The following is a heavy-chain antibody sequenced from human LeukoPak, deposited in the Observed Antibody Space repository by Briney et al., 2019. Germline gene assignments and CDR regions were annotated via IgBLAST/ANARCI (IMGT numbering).Heavy chain of an antibody. V-gene: IGHV4-59*02. CDR2: IYHTGST. CDR3: ARGQRVVDY. J-gene: IGHJ4*02. D-gene: IGHD3-3*01. Sequence: SETLSLTCTISGGSVSDYYWSWIRQSPGKGLEWIGYIYHTGSTSYSPSLKSRVTISADTSQNQFSLKLSSVTAADTAVYYCARGQRVVDYWGQGTLVTVSS. CDR1: GGSVSDYY.